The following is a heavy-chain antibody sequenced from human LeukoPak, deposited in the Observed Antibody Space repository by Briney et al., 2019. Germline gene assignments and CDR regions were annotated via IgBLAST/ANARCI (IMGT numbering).Heavy chain of an antibody. V-gene: IGHV1-2*02. CDR1: GYTFTGYY. CDR3: ARAGVAVAGRTENWFDP. Sequence: ASVRVSCTASGYTFTGYYMHWVRQAPGQGLEWMGWINPNSGGTNYAQKFQGRVTMTRDTSISTPYMELSRLRSDDTAVYYCARAGVAVAGRTENWFDPWGQGTLVTVSS. D-gene: IGHD6-19*01. J-gene: IGHJ5*02. CDR2: INPNSGGT.